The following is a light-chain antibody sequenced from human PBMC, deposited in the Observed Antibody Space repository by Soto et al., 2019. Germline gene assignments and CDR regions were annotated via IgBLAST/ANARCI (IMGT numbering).Light chain of an antibody. V-gene: IGKV1-33*01. Sequence: DIQMTQSPSSLSASVGDRVTITCQASQEITNYLNWYQQKPGKPPKLLINDTYNLETGVPSRFSGSGSGTHFSFTINRLQPEDFATYYWQQYGDLPNTFGLGTRLDIK. CDR2: DTY. CDR3: QQYGDLPNT. CDR1: QEITNY. J-gene: IGKJ5*01.